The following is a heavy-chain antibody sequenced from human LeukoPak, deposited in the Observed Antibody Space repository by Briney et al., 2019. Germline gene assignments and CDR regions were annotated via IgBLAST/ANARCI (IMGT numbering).Heavy chain of an antibody. J-gene: IGHJ4*02. D-gene: IGHD4-17*01. CDR3: ARDLARYGDYDY. CDR2: IYYSGST. Sequence: SETLSLTCTVSGGSISSSSYYWGWIRQPSGKGLEWIGSIYYSGSTYYNPSLKSRVTISVDTSKNQFSLKLSSVTAADTAVYYCARDLARYGDYDYWGQGTLVTVSS. CDR1: GGSISSSSYY. V-gene: IGHV4-39*07.